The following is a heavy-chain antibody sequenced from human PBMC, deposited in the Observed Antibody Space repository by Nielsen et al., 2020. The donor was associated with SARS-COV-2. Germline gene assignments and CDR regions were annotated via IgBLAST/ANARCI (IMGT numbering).Heavy chain of an antibody. Sequence: WIRQPPGKGLEWVAFIWYDGSKKYYADSVKGRFTISRDNSKNTLYLQMNSLRAEDTAVYYCAKDHYMVRGVPNWFDPWGQGTLVTVSS. J-gene: IGHJ5*02. CDR3: AKDHYMVRGVPNWFDP. V-gene: IGHV3-33*06. D-gene: IGHD3-10*01. CDR2: IWYDGSKK.